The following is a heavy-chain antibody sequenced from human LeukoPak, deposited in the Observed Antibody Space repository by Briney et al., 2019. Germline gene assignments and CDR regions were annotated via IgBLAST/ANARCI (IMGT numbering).Heavy chain of an antibody. V-gene: IGHV4-39*07. CDR2: IYYSGST. J-gene: IGHJ6*03. CDR1: GGSISSTSYY. CDR3: ARRAGYCSGANCRNQLKYYYYMDV. D-gene: IGHD2-15*01. Sequence: SETLSLTCTVSGGSISSTSYYWGWIRQPPGKGLEWIGSIYYSGSTYYNPSLKSRVTISVDTSKNQFSLKLSSVTAADTAVYYCARRAGYCSGANCRNQLKYYYYMDVWGKGTTVTVSS.